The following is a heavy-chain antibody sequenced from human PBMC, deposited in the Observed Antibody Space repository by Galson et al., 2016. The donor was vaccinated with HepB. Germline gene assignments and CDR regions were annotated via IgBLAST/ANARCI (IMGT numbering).Heavy chain of an antibody. CDR3: ARVGTWIHQYFYYMDV. D-gene: IGHD5-18*01. J-gene: IGHJ6*03. V-gene: IGHV3-33*01. CDR1: GFSFSTYG. Sequence: SLRLSCAASGFSFSTYGMHWVRQAPGKGLEWVAVIWHDGSIKYYGESVKGRFTISRDNIKKSLFLEMNSLRAGDTGVYYCARVGTWIHQYFYYMDVWGKGTTVTVSS. CDR2: IWHDGSIK.